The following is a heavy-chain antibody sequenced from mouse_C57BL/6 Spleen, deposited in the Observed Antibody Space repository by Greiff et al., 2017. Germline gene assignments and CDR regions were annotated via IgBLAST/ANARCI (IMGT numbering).Heavy chain of an antibody. Sequence: QVQLQQPGAELVRPGSSVKLSCKASGYTFTSYWMAWVKQRPGQGLEWIGNIYTSDSETHYNQKFKDKATLTVDKSSSTAYMQLSSLTSEDSAVYYCARGGDKRNYFDDWGQGTTLTVAS. CDR3: ARGGDKRNYFDD. V-gene: IGHV1-61*01. CDR1: GYTFTSYW. CDR2: IYTSDSET. J-gene: IGHJ2*01.